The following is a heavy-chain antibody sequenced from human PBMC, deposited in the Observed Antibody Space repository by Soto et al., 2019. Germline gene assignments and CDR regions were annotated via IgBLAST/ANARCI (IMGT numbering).Heavy chain of an antibody. CDR3: VKDASSGWPYYYCLNV. V-gene: IGHV3-30*18. J-gene: IGHJ6*02. CDR2: ISYDGSNK. Sequence: QVQLVESGGGVVQPGRSLRLSCAASGFTFSSYGMHWVRQAPGKGLEWVAVISYDGSNKYYADSVKGRFTIARDNSKKADFLHMGSLRAEETAVYYCVKDASSGWPYYYCLNVWGQGTSVTVSS. D-gene: IGHD6-19*01. CDR1: GFTFSSYG.